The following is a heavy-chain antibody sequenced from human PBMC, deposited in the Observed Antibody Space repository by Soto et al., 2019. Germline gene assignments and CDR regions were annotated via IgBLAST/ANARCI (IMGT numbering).Heavy chain of an antibody. CDR2: ISANGKGI. V-gene: IGHV3-23*01. CDR3: AKDRNYPQDKLHD. CDR1: GFTFSTYA. J-gene: IGHJ4*02. Sequence: PGGSLRLSCAASGFTFSTYALSWVRQAPGKGLEWVSAISANGKGIYYADSVRGRFTISRDNSKNTLFLHMNSLRAEDTAVYYCAKDRNYPQDKLHDWGQGTLVTVSS. D-gene: IGHD1-7*01.